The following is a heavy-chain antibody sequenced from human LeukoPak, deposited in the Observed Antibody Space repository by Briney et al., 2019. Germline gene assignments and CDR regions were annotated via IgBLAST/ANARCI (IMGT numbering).Heavy chain of an antibody. CDR2: ISHTEGT. CDR1: GVSINDYY. CDR3: ARIRCGHSGSVCYNH. J-gene: IGHJ4*02. D-gene: IGHD2-21*01. Sequence: SETLSLTCGVFGVSINDYYWSWIRQSTGKGLEWIGEISHTEGTRYNPSLESRVTMSVGTSENQLSLKLIFVTAADTAVYYCARIRCGHSGSVCYNHWGLGTLVTVSS. V-gene: IGHV4-34*01.